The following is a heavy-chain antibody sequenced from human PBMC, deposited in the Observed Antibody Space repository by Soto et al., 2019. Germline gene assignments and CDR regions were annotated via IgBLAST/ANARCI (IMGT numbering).Heavy chain of an antibody. CDR1: GYTFTNHG. V-gene: IGHV1-18*04. Sequence: GASVKVSCKISGYTFTNHGINWVRQAPGQGLEWMGWINPYNANTNYAQKFQGRVTMTTDTSTSTAYMDLRSLTSDDTAVYYCARDRVAGIWGDAFDIWGQGTMVTVSS. CDR2: INPYNANT. CDR3: ARDRVAGIWGDAFDI. D-gene: IGHD3-16*01. J-gene: IGHJ3*02.